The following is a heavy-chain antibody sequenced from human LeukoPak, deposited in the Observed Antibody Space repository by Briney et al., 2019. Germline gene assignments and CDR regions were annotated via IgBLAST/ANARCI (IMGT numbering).Heavy chain of an antibody. D-gene: IGHD1-26*01. Sequence: GGSLRLSCAASGFTFDDYAMHWVRQAPGKGLEWVSLISWEGGSTSYADSVKGRFTISRDNSKNSLYLQMNSLRAEDTALYYCAKDGIVGATRPYYFDYWGQGTLVTVSS. CDR1: GFTFDDYA. CDR3: AKDGIVGATRPYYFDY. J-gene: IGHJ4*02. V-gene: IGHV3-43D*03. CDR2: ISWEGGST.